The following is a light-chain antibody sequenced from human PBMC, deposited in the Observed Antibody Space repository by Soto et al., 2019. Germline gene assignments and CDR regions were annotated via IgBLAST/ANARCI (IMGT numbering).Light chain of an antibody. CDR2: DAS. Sequence: AIQLTQSPSSLSASVGDRVTITCRASQGISSALAWYQQKPGKAPKLLIYDASSLESGVPSRFSGSGSGTDFTLTISSLQPEDFATYYCQQFNNYPHEVTFGQGTRL. V-gene: IGKV1D-13*01. CDR1: QGISSA. J-gene: IGKJ5*01. CDR3: QQFNNYPHEVT.